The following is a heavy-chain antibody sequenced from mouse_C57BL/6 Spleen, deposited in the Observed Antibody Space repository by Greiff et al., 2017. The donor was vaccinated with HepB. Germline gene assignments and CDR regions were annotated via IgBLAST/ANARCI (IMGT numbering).Heavy chain of an antibody. CDR3: TRDYYGSSYPAWFAY. D-gene: IGHD1-1*01. Sequence: VQLQQPGAELVRPGSSVKLSCKASGYTFTSYWMHWVKQRPIQGLEWIGNIDPSDSETHYNQKFKDKATLTVDKSSSTAYMQLSSLTSEDSAVYYCTRDYYGSSYPAWFAYWGQGTLVTVSA. CDR2: IDPSDSET. J-gene: IGHJ3*01. V-gene: IGHV1-52*01. CDR1: GYTFTSYW.